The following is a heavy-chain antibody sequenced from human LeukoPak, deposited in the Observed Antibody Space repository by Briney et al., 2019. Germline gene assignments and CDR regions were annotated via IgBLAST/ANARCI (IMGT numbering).Heavy chain of an antibody. CDR3: ARGIFYYYGSSSYYHFDY. V-gene: IGHV4-61*01. CDR2: IYYSGGT. D-gene: IGHD3-22*01. CDR1: GGSVSSGSYY. J-gene: IGHJ4*02. Sequence: SETLSLTCTVSGGSVSSGSYYWSWIRQPPGKTLEWIGHIYYSGGTNYNPSLKSRVTISVDPSRNQFSLKLTSVTAADTAVYYCARGIFYYYGSSSYYHFDYWGRGTLVTVSS.